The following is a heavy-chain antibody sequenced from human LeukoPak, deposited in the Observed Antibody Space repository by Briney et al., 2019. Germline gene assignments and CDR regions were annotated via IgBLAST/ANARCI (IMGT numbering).Heavy chain of an antibody. J-gene: IGHJ5*02. Sequence: GGSLRLSCAASEFTFSSYAMSWVRQAPGKGLEWVSAISGSGGSTYYADSVKGRFTISRDNSKNTLYLQMNSLRAGDTAVYYCAKGHYYGSGSPSNWFDPWGQGTLVTVSS. CDR2: ISGSGGST. CDR3: AKGHYYGSGSPSNWFDP. V-gene: IGHV3-23*01. D-gene: IGHD3-10*01. CDR1: EFTFSSYA.